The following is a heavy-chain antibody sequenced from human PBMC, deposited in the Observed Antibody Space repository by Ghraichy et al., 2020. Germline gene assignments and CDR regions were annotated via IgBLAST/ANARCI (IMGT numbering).Heavy chain of an antibody. Sequence: GGSLRLSCAASEVIFSTYAMSWVRQAPGKGLEWVSSIIASGGSTYYADSVKGRFTISRDNSKNTLYLQMHSLRAEDTALYYCAKLWSPRDYWGQGTLVTVSS. J-gene: IGHJ4*02. D-gene: IGHD3-10*01. CDR3: AKLWSPRDY. V-gene: IGHV3-23*01. CDR2: IIASGGST. CDR1: EVIFSTYA.